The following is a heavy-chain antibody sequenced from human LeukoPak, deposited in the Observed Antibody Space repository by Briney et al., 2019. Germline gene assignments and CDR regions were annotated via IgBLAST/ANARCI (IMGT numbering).Heavy chain of an antibody. J-gene: IGHJ4*02. CDR3: ARVGYSSSWYGLTYFDY. CDR2: INHNGST. CDR1: GGSFSDYF. D-gene: IGHD6-13*01. Sequence: PSETLSLTCAAYGGSFSDYFWSWIRQSPGKGLEWIGEINHNGSTNYNPSLKSRVTISVDTSKNQFSLKLSSVAAADTAVYYCARVGYSSSWYGLTYFDYWGQGTLVTVSS. V-gene: IGHV4-34*01.